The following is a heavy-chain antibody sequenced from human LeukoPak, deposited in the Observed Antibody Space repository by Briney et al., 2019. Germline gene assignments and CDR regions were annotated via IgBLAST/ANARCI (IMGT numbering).Heavy chain of an antibody. CDR1: GGSISSYY. CDR2: IYYSGST. J-gene: IGHJ4*02. CDR3: ARQAAAADPFDY. V-gene: IGHV4-59*01. D-gene: IGHD6-13*01. Sequence: SETLSLTCTVSGGSISSYYWSWLRQPPGKGLEWIGYIYYSGSTNYNPSLKSRVTISVVTSKNQFSLKLSSVTAADTAVYYCARQAAAADPFDYWGQGTLVTVSS.